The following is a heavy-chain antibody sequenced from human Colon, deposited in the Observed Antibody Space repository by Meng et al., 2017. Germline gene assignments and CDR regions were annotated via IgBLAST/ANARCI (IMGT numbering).Heavy chain of an antibody. CDR1: GFTFSGFS. D-gene: IGHD2-2*01. J-gene: IGHJ4*01. CDR2: ITGDSTYI. CDR3: TRGWMPE. V-gene: IGHV3-21*01. Sequence: VQRVGSGGGLVKPGAPLRLSCAASGFTFSGFSLSWVRQAPGKGLEWVSSITGDSTYIYYADSVKGRFTVSRDNAKNSLYLQMNSLRADDTAVYYCTRGWMPEWGQGTLVTVSS.